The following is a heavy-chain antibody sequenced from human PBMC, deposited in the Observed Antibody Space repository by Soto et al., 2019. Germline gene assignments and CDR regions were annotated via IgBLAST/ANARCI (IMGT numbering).Heavy chain of an antibody. J-gene: IGHJ5*02. CDR1: GFTFSSYA. CDR2: ISGSGGST. V-gene: IGHV3-23*01. CDR3: AKVPAVAGAYNWFDP. Sequence: EVQLLESGGGLVQPGGSLRLSCAASGFTFSSYAMSWVRQAPGKGLEWVSAISGSGGSTYYADSVKGRFTIPRDNSKNTLYLQMNSLRAEDTAVYYCAKVPAVAGAYNWFDPWGQGTLVTVSS. D-gene: IGHD6-19*01.